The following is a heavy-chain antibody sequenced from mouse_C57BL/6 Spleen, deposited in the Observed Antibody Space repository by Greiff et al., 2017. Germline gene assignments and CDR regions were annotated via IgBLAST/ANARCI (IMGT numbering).Heavy chain of an antibody. V-gene: IGHV1-82*01. J-gene: IGHJ1*03. CDR2: IYPGDGDT. CDR3: ARRDYGSSGGYFDV. Sequence: QVQLQQSGPELVKPGASVKISCKASGYAFSSSWMNWVKQRPGKGLEWIGRIYPGDGDTNYNGKFKGKATLTADKSSSTAYMQLNSQTSEDSAVYFCARRDYGSSGGYFDVWGTGTTVTVSS. D-gene: IGHD1-1*01. CDR1: GYAFSSSW.